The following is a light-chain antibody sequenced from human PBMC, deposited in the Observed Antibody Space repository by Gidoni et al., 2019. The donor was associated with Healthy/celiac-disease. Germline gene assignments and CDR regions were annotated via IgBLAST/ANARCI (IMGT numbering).Light chain of an antibody. Sequence: DIQMTQSPSTLSASVGDRVTITCRASQSISSWLAWYQQKPGKAPKLLSYKASSLESGVPSRFSGSGSGTEFTLTISSLQPDDFATYYCQQYNSYSPSTFGQGTKLEIK. J-gene: IGKJ2*01. CDR1: QSISSW. CDR2: KAS. CDR3: QQYNSYSPST. V-gene: IGKV1-5*03.